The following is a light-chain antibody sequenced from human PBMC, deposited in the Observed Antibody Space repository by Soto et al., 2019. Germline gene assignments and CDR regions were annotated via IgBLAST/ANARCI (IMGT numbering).Light chain of an antibody. CDR1: QTVNNF. CDR3: QQSDTTPLYT. CDR2: AAS. Sequence: DIQLTQSPSSLSASVGDRVTISCRASQTVNNFLNWYQQKPGKAPQLLIYAASTLQSGVPSRFSGSGSGTDFTLTISSLQPEDFATYYCQQSDTTPLYTFGLGTRLEI. J-gene: IGKJ2*01. V-gene: IGKV1-39*01.